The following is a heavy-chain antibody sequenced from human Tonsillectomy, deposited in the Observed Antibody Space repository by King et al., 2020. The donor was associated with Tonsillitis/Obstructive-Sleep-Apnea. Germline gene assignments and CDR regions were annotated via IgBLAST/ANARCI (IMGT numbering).Heavy chain of an antibody. CDR3: ARGIRGDNDAFDI. CDR1: GGSISCYY. J-gene: IGHJ3*02. Sequence: QLQESGPGLVKPSETLSLTCTVSGGSISCYYWSWIRQPPGKGLGWIGYIYYSGSTNYNPSLKSRVTISVDTSKNQFSLKLSSVTAADTAVYYCARGIRGDNDAFDIWGQGTMVTVSS. CDR2: IYYSGST. D-gene: IGHD3-10*01. V-gene: IGHV4-59*01.